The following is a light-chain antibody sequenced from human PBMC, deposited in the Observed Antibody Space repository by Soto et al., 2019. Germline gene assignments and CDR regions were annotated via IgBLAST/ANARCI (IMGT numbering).Light chain of an antibody. J-gene: IGKJ5*01. CDR1: QSVSSSN. CDR3: QHYHSGHRIA. Sequence: EIVLTQSPGTLSLSPGERVILSCRASQSVSSSNLAWYQQKPGQAPRLLIYGASNRATGIPDRFSGSGSETDFTLTINRLEPEDFALYYCQHYHSGHRIAFGQGTRLEIK. V-gene: IGKV3-20*01. CDR2: GAS.